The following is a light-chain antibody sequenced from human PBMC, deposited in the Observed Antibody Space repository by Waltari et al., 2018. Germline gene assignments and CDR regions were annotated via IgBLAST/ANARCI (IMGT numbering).Light chain of an antibody. Sequence: DIHITKPPSSLSASIEDSVTITCRASQSISSYLNWYQQKPGVAPKFLIYAASSLRNGVPSRFIGSGSGTDFSLTISSLQPEDFATYYCQQSFSTPLTFGGGTKVEIK. CDR3: QQSFSTPLT. J-gene: IGKJ4*01. V-gene: IGKV1-39*01. CDR2: AAS. CDR1: QSISSY.